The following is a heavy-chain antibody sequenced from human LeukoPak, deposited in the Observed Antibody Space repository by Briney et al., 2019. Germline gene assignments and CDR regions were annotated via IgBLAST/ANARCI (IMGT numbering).Heavy chain of an antibody. CDR1: GFTFSSYG. V-gene: IGHV3-30*02. CDR2: IRYDGSNK. CDR3: AKDGGSSSWYAYDY. D-gene: IGHD6-13*01. J-gene: IGHJ4*02. Sequence: GSLRLSCAASGFTFSSYGIHWVRQAPGKGLEWVAFIRYDGSNKYYADSVKGRFTISRDNSKNTLYLQMNSLRAEDTAVYYCAKDGGSSSWYAYDYWGQGTLVTVSS.